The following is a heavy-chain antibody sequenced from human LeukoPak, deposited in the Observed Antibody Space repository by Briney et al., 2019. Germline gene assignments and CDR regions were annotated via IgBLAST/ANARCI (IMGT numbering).Heavy chain of an antibody. J-gene: IGHJ4*02. V-gene: IGHV3-43D*03. CDR2: ISWDGGRT. Sequence: NPEGSLRLSCAASGFTFDDYAMHWVRQAPGKGLEWVSLISWDGGRTYYADSVKGRFTISRDNSKNSLYLQMNSLRAEDTAVYYCARDNRIRRYSYDNFDYWGQGTLVTVSS. CDR3: ARDNRIRRYSYDNFDY. CDR1: GFTFDDYA. D-gene: IGHD5-18*01.